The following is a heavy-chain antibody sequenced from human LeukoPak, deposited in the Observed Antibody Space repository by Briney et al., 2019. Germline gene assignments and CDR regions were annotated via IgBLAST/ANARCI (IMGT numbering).Heavy chain of an antibody. J-gene: IGHJ4*02. V-gene: IGHV3-74*01. CDR3: ARHPYDVLTGPSFDY. Sequence: GGSLRLSCAASGFTFSSDWMHWVRQAPGKGLVWVSRINRDGRSTTYADSVKGRFTISRDNAKNTLYLQMNSLRAEDTAVYYCARHPYDVLTGPSFDYWGQGTLVTVSS. CDR2: INRDGRST. CDR1: GFTFSSDW. D-gene: IGHD3-9*01.